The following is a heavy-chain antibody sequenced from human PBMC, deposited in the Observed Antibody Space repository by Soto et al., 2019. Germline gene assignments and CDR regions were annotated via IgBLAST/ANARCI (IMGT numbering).Heavy chain of an antibody. CDR3: ARSGDSGYDYVFDY. D-gene: IGHD5-12*01. CDR1: GGPFSSYT. J-gene: IGHJ4*02. CDR2: IIPLFGAA. V-gene: IGHV1-69*06. Sequence: QVQLVQSGAEVTKPGSSVKVSCKASGGPFSSYTISWVRQAPGQGLEWMGGIIPLFGAANYAQTFQGRVTTSADKSTSTAYMELTSLRAEDTAMYYCARSGDSGYDYVFDYWGQGTLVTVSS.